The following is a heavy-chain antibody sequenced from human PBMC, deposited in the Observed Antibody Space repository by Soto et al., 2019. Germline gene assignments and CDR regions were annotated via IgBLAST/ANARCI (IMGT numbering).Heavy chain of an antibody. CDR1: GYTFTSYA. J-gene: IGHJ3*02. CDR2: INAGNGNT. CDR3: ARDSHYSSSSRHAFDI. V-gene: IGHV1-3*01. D-gene: IGHD6-6*01. Sequence: ASVKVSCKASGYTFTSYAMHWVRQAPGQRLEWMGWINAGNGNTKYSQKFQGRVTITRDTSASTAYMELSSLRSEDTAVYYCARDSHYSSSSRHAFDIWGQGTMVTVSS.